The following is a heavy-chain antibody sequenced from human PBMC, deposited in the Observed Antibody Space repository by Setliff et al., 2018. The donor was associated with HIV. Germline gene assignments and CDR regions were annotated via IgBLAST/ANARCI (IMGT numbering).Heavy chain of an antibody. D-gene: IGHD5-12*01. CDR3: ARAHFLVAMTRNWFDP. Sequence: ASVKVSCKASGYTFTDFYIHWVRQAPGQGLEWIGRINPKSGVADYLRKFQGRVTMTTDTSTNTAHMELIRPRFDDTAVYYCARAHFLVAMTRNWFDPWGQGTLGTVSS. V-gene: IGHV1-2*06. CDR2: INPKSGVA. J-gene: IGHJ5*02. CDR1: GYTFTDFY.